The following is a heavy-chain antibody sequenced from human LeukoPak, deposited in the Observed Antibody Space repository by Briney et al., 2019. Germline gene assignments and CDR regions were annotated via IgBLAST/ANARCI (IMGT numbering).Heavy chain of an antibody. CDR3: AKDRSSGWYSFQH. Sequence: PGRSLRLSCAASGFTFSSYGMHWVRQAPGKGLEWVAVISYDGSNKYYADSVKGRFTISRDNSKNTLYLQMNSLRPEDTAVYYCAKDRSSGWYSFQHWGQGTLVGVSS. CDR1: GFTFSSYG. CDR2: ISYDGSNK. D-gene: IGHD6-19*01. V-gene: IGHV3-30*18. J-gene: IGHJ1*01.